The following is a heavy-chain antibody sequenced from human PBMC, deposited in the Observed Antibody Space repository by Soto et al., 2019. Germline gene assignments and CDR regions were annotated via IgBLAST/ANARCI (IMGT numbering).Heavy chain of an antibody. D-gene: IGHD3-22*01. CDR3: AREVASYDRSGFFDY. CDR2: ISNDGNNK. CDR1: GFIFSNSA. V-gene: IGHV3-30-3*01. J-gene: IGHJ4*02. Sequence: GGTLRLYCAGSGFIFSNSASDCVRQAPGKRLEWVALISNDGNNKYYADSVKGRFTISRDNSKNTLYLQMHSLRADDTAVYYCAREVASYDRSGFFDYWGQGA.